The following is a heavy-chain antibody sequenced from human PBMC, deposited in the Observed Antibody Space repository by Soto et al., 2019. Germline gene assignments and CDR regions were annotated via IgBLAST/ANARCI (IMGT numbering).Heavy chain of an antibody. CDR1: GFELSLLA. D-gene: IGHD1-1*01. V-gene: IGHV3-23*01. Sequence: VGSLRLSCAASGFELSLLAMSWVRQAPGKGLEWVSAISGGSRSPFYADSGKGRFTISRDNSNNMVYLQMDNLRVEDTAVYFCAQSLPRGDTPTTYYLDSWAQGRLLTVSS. CDR2: ISGGSRSP. CDR3: AQSLPRGDTPTTYYLDS. J-gene: IGHJ4*02.